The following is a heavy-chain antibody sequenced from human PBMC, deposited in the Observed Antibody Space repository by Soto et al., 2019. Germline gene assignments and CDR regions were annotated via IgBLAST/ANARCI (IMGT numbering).Heavy chain of an antibody. CDR2: IYWDDDK. V-gene: IGHV2-5*02. J-gene: IGHJ4*02. D-gene: IGHD3-10*01. CDR3: AHRGLRFLGPDY. Sequence: QITLKESGPTLVIPTQTLTLTCTFSGFSLRTDGVGVGWLRQPPGKALEWPALIYWDDDKRYSPSLKSRLTITKDTSKNQVVLTMTNMDPVDTATYYCAHRGLRFLGPDYWGQGILVTVSS. CDR1: GFSLRTDGVG.